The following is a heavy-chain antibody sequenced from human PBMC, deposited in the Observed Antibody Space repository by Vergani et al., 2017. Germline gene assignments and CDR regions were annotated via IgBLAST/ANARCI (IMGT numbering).Heavy chain of an antibody. V-gene: IGHV1-69*13. D-gene: IGHD6-19*01. Sequence: QVQLVQSGAEVKKPGSSVKVSCKASGGTFSSYAISWVRQAPGQGLEWMGRIIPIFGTANYAQKFQGRVTITADESTSTAYMELSSLSSEDTAVYYCAGDSRNSSGPHGFDYWGQGTLVTVSS. J-gene: IGHJ4*02. CDR3: AGDSRNSSGPHGFDY. CDR2: IIPIFGTA. CDR1: GGTFSSYA.